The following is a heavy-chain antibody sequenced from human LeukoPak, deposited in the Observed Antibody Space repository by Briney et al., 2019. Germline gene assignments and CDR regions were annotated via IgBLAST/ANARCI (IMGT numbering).Heavy chain of an antibody. D-gene: IGHD6-13*01. CDR2: INPNSGGT. V-gene: IGHV1-2*02. J-gene: IGHJ4*02. CDR3: ARVRGGGSTLAP. CDR1: GYTFTGYY. Sequence: GASVTVSCTASGYTFTGYYMHWVRHAPGQGLELMGCINPNSGGTNYAQKFQGRVTMTRDTSISTAYMELSRLRSDDTAVYYCARVRGGGSTLAPWGQGTLVTVSS.